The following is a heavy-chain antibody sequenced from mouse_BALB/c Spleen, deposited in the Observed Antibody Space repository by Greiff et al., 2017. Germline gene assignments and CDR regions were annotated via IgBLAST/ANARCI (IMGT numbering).Heavy chain of an antibody. CDR2: ISSGGSYT. CDR3: ARQGGYDGDYYAMDY. V-gene: IGHV5-6*01. D-gene: IGHD2-2*01. CDR1: GFTFSSYG. Sequence: EVHLVESGGDLVKPGGSLKLSCAASGFTFSSYGMSWVRQTPDKRLEWVATISSGGSYTYYPDSVKGRFTISRDNAKNTLYLQMSSLKSEDTAMYYCARQGGYDGDYYAMDYWGQGTSVTVSS. J-gene: IGHJ4*01.